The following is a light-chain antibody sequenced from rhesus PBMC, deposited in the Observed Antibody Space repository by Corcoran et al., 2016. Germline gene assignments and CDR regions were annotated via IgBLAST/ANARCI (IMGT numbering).Light chain of an antibody. J-gene: IGKJ3*01. CDR1: QGISSW. Sequence: DIQMPQSPSSLSASVGDTVTITFRASQGISSWLAWYQQKPGKAPKLLIYQASIFQSWVPSRFSGSGSGTEFTLTISSLQSEDFATYYCQQYSSRPFTFGPGTKLDSK. CDR3: QQYSSRPFT. CDR2: QAS. V-gene: IGKV1-22*01.